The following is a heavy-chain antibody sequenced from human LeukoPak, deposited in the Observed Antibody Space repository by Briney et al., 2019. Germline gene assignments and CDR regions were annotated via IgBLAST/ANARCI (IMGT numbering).Heavy chain of an antibody. V-gene: IGHV4-30-4*01. D-gene: IGHD3-10*01. CDR2: IYYSGST. Sequence: SRTLSLTCTVSGGSISSGDYYWSWIRQPPGKGLEWIGYIYYSGSTYYNPSLKSRVTISVDTFKNQFSLKLSSVTAADTAVYYCASPPRRGSRPSYWGQGTLVTVSS. CDR1: GGSISSGDYY. CDR3: ASPPRRGSRPSY. J-gene: IGHJ4*02.